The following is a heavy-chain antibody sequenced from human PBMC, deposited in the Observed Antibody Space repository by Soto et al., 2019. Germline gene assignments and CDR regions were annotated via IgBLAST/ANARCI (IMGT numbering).Heavy chain of an antibody. D-gene: IGHD2-15*01. J-gene: IGHJ5*02. CDR2: INPKGGAT. V-gene: IGHV1-46*01. Sequence: ASVKVSCKASGYTFINYFINWVRQAPGQGLEWVGVINPKGGATTYAQKFQGRVNMTSDTSTNTIYMTLRSLTSEDTAFYYCARDQGFCSGGSCTGWFDPWGQGTLVTVSS. CDR3: ARDQGFCSGGSCTGWFDP. CDR1: GYTFINYF.